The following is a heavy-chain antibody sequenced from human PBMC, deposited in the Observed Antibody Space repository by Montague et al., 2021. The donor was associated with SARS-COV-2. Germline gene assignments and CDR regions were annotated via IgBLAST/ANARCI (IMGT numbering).Heavy chain of an antibody. J-gene: IGHJ5*02. CDR2: IYYSGST. Sequence: SETLSLTCTVSGGSISSSSNYWGWIRQPPGKGLEWIGSIYYSGSTYYNSSLKSRVTISVDTSKNQFSLKLNSVTAADTAVYYCARLVWFGELSSENWFDPWGQGTQVTVSS. D-gene: IGHD3-10*01. CDR3: ARLVWFGELSSENWFDP. CDR1: GGSISSSSNY. V-gene: IGHV4-39*01.